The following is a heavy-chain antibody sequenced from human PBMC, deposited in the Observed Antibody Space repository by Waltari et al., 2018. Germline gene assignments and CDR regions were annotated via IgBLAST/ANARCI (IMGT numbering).Heavy chain of an antibody. CDR2: IKQDGSAK. CDR3: ARGRGVIIADYFDY. Sequence: EVQLVESGGGLVQPGGSLRLSCAASGFTFSSYWMSWVRQAPGRGLEWVANIKQDGSAKYYVDSVKCRFTIARDNAKDSLYLQMNSLRAEDTAVYYCARGRGVIIADYFDYWGQGTLVTVAS. J-gene: IGHJ4*02. D-gene: IGHD3-10*01. V-gene: IGHV3-7*01. CDR1: GFTFSSYW.